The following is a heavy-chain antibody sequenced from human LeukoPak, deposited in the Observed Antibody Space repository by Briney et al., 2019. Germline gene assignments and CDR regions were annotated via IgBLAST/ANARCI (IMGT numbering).Heavy chain of an antibody. CDR1: GYTFTGYY. V-gene: IGHV1-2*02. CDR2: INPNTGGT. Sequence: ASVKVSCKASGYTFTGYYIHWVRQAPGQGLEWMGWINPNTGGTNYAQKFQDRVTMTRDTSISTAYMELSRLRSDDTAIYYCARDRRGSGFSLIDFWGQGTLVTVSS. J-gene: IGHJ4*02. D-gene: IGHD3-3*01. CDR3: ARDRRGSGFSLIDF.